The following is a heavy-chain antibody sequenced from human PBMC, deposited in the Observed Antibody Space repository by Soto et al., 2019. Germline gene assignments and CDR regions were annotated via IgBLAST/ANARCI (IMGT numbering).Heavy chain of an antibody. CDR3: ARGRDGWFGAYRSPYYYYGMDV. V-gene: IGHV4-34*01. CDR2: INHSGST. CDR1: GGSISSGGYS. Sequence: PSETLSLTCAVSGGSISSGGYSWSWIRQPPGKGLEWIGEINHSGSTNYNPSLKSRVTISVDTSKNQFSLKLSSVTAADTAVYYCARGRDGWFGAYRSPYYYYGMDVWGQGTTVTVSS. D-gene: IGHD3-10*01. J-gene: IGHJ6*02.